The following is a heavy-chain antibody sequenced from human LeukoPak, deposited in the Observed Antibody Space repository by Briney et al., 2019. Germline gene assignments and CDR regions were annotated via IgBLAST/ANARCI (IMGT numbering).Heavy chain of an antibody. CDR2: IRNKANSYTT. J-gene: IGHJ4*02. D-gene: IGHD3-10*01. CDR1: GFTFSDHY. CDR3: VAMLRGVGY. Sequence: GGSLRLSCAASGFTFSDHYMDWVRQAPGKGLEWVGRIRNKANSYTTEYAASVKGRFTISRDVSKNSLYVQMNSLKTEDTAVYYCVAMLRGVGYWGQGTLVTVSS. V-gene: IGHV3-72*01.